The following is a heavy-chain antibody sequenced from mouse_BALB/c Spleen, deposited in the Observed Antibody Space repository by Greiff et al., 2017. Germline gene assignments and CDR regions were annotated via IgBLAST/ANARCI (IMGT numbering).Heavy chain of an antibody. Sequence: QVQLQQSGAELVKPGASVKLSCKASGYTFTSYYMYWVKQRPGQGLEWIGEINPSNGGTNFNEKFKSKATLTVDKSSSTAYMQLSSLTSEDSAVYDCTGYDGAYWGQGTLVTVSA. V-gene: IGHV1S81*02. CDR3: TGYDGAY. CDR1: GYTFTSYY. D-gene: IGHD2-14*01. J-gene: IGHJ3*01. CDR2: INPSNGGT.